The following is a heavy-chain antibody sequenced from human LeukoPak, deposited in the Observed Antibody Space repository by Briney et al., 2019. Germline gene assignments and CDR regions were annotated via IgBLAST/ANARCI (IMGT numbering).Heavy chain of an antibody. CDR1: GYTFTSYD. J-gene: IGHJ4*02. D-gene: IGHD6-13*01. CDR2: MNPNSGNT. V-gene: IGHV1-8*01. Sequence: ASVKVSCKASGYTFTSYDINWVRQATGQGLEWMGWMNPNSGNTGYAQKFQGRVTMTRNTSISTAYMELSSLRSEDTAVYYCARVAAARYEASDYWGQGTLVTVSS. CDR3: ARVAAARYEASDY.